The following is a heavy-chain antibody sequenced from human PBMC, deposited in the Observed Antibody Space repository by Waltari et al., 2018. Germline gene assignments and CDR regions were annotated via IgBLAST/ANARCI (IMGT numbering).Heavy chain of an antibody. J-gene: IGHJ6*03. CDR2: IYHSGST. Sequence: QVQLQESGPGLVKPSETLSLTCAVSGYSISSGYYWGWIRQPPGKGLEWIGSIYHSGSTYYNPSLKSRVTISVDTSKNQFSLKLSSVTAADTAVYYCARDLGARWLQLLLYMDVWGKGTTVTVSS. CDR3: ARDLGARWLQLLLYMDV. D-gene: IGHD5-12*01. V-gene: IGHV4-38-2*02. CDR1: GYSISSGYY.